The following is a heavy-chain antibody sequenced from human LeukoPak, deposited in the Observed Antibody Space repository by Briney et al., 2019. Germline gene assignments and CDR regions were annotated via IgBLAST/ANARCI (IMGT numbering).Heavy chain of an antibody. D-gene: IGHD3-22*01. CDR1: GFTFSSYG. J-gene: IGHJ4*01. Sequence: GGSLRLSCAASGFTFSSYGMHWVRQAPGKGLEWVAVISYDGSNKYYADSVKGRFTISRDNSKNTLYLQMNGLRAEDTAVYYCAKDGVYYDSSGYYFDYWGQEPWSPSPQ. V-gene: IGHV3-30*18. CDR2: ISYDGSNK. CDR3: AKDGVYYDSSGYYFDY.